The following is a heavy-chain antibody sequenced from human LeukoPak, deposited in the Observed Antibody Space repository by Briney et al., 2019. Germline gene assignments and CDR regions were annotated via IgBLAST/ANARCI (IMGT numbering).Heavy chain of an antibody. J-gene: IGHJ5*02. CDR1: GGSISSSSYY. CDR2: IYYSGST. D-gene: IGHD4-17*01. CDR3: ARLLFDTVTSRFGWFDP. V-gene: IGHV4-39*01. Sequence: PSETLSLTCTVSGGSISSSSYYWGWIRQPPGKGLEWIGSIYYSGSTYYNPSLKSRVTISVDTSKNQFSLKLSSVTAADTAVYYCARLLFDTVTSRFGWFDPWGQGTLVTVSS.